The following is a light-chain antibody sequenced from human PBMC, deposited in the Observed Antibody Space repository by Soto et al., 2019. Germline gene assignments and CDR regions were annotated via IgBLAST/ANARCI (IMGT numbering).Light chain of an antibody. CDR2: DAS. CDR1: QSISSW. J-gene: IGKJ1*01. V-gene: IGKV1-5*01. Sequence: DIQMTQSPSTLSASVGDRVTITCRASQSISSWLAWYQQKPGKAPKLLIFDASSLESGVPSRFSGRRSGTDFTLIISSLQPDDFATYYCQQYNSYSTFGQGTKVDI. CDR3: QQYNSYST.